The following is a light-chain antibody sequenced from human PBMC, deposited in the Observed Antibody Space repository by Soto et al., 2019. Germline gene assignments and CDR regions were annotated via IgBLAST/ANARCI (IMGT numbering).Light chain of an antibody. V-gene: IGLV2-8*01. CDR3: SSYAGSNNKV. Sequence: QSELTQPPSASGSPGQSVTISCTGTSSDVGGYNYVSWYQQHPGKAPKLMIYEVNKRPSGVPDRFSGSKSGNTASLTVSGLQAEDEADYYCSSYAGSNNKVFGTGTKATVL. J-gene: IGLJ1*01. CDR1: SSDVGGYNY. CDR2: EVN.